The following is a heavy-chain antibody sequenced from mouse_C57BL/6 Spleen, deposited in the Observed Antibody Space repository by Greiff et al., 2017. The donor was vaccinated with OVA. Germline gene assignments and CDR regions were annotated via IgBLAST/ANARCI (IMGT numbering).Heavy chain of an antibody. J-gene: IGHJ2*01. CDR2: IDPENGDT. Sequence: VQLKESGAELVRPGASVKLSCTASGFNIKDDYMHWVKQRPEQGLEWIGWIDPENGDTEYASKFQGKATITADTSSNTAYLQLSSLTSEDTAVYYCTKLGRGGYWGQGTTLTVSS. V-gene: IGHV14-4*01. D-gene: IGHD4-1*01. CDR3: TKLGRGGY. CDR1: GFNIKDDY.